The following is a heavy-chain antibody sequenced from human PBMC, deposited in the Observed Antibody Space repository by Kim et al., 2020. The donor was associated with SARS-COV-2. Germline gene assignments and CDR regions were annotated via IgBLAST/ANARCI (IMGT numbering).Heavy chain of an antibody. D-gene: IGHD3-3*01. CDR1: GGSISSGGYY. J-gene: IGHJ5*02. Sequence: SETLSLTCTVSGGSISSGGYYWSWIRQHPGKGLEWIGYIYYSGSTYYNPSLKSRVTISVDTSKNQFSLKLSSVTAADTAVYYCARDQGADFWSGTGFDPWGQGTLVTVSS. CDR2: IYYSGST. CDR3: ARDQGADFWSGTGFDP. V-gene: IGHV4-31*03.